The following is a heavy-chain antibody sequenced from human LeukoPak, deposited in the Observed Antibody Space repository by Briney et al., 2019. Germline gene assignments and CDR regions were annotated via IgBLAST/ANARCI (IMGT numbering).Heavy chain of an antibody. CDR2: ISAYNGNT. V-gene: IGHV1-18*01. D-gene: IGHD6-13*01. J-gene: IGHJ6*02. CDR3: ARRAGYSSSWNQYYYYYGMDV. Sequence: GASVKVSCKASGYTFTSYGISWVRQAPGQGLEWMGWISAYNGNTSYAQKLQGRVTMTTDTSTSTAYMELRSLRSDDTAVYYCARRAGYSSSWNQYYYYYGMDVWGQGTTVTVSS. CDR1: GYTFTSYG.